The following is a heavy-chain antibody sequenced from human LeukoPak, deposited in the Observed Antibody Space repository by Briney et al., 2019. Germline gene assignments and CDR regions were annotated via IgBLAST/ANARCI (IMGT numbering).Heavy chain of an antibody. CDR1: GGSISSYY. J-gene: IGHJ6*03. CDR2: IYTSGST. CDR3: ALVPAATGRYYMDV. V-gene: IGHV4-4*07. D-gene: IGHD2-2*01. Sequence: SETLSLTCTVSGGSISSYYWSWIRQPAGKGLEWIGRIYTSGSTNYNPSLKSRVTMSVDTSKNQFSLKLSSVTAADTAVYYCALVPAATGRYYMDVWGKGTTVTVSS.